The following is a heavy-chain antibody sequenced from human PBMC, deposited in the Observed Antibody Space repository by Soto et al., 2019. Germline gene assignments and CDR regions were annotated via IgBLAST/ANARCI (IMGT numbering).Heavy chain of an antibody. CDR1: GFTFSSYA. CDR2: ISGSGGST. J-gene: IGHJ4*02. Sequence: GGSLRLSCAASGFTFSSYAMSWVRQAPGKGLEWVSAISGSGGSTYYADSVKGRFTISRDNSKNTLYLQMNSLRAEDTAVYYCAKDHHAYCGGDCYSAWEYWGQGTLVTVSS. CDR3: AKDHHAYCGGDCYSAWEY. V-gene: IGHV3-23*01. D-gene: IGHD2-21*02.